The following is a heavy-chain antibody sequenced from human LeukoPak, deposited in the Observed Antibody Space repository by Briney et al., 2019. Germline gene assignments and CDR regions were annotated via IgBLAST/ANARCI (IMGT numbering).Heavy chain of an antibody. CDR1: GFTFSSDA. D-gene: IGHD3-22*01. J-gene: IGHJ5*02. Sequence: GRSLRPSCAASGFTFSSDAMSWVRHAPGKGLEWVSAISGSGGSTYYADSVKGRFTISRDNSKNTLYLQMNSLRAEDTAVYYCAKDYYDSSGYWSLNWFDPWGQGTLVTVSS. CDR2: ISGSGGST. CDR3: AKDYYDSSGYWSLNWFDP. V-gene: IGHV3-23*01.